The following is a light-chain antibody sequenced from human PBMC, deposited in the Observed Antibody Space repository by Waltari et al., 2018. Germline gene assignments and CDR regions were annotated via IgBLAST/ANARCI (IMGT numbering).Light chain of an antibody. J-gene: IGKJ4*01. CDR3: QQRRKWPLT. Sequence: DIVLTQSPATLSLSPGEGATLSCRASQSITNYLAWYQLKPGQAPRLLIYDASNRATGIPARFSGSGSGTDFTLSISNLEPEDSAVYYCQQRRKWPLTFGGGTKVEIK. CDR2: DAS. V-gene: IGKV3-11*01. CDR1: QSITNY.